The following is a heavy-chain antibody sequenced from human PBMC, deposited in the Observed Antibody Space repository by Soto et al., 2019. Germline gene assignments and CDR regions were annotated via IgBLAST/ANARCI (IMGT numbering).Heavy chain of an antibody. CDR2: FVPVFGSA. Sequence: QVQLVQSGAEVKKPESSVRVSCKASGAAFNTITINWVRQAPGQGLEWMGGFVPVFGSATYAQKFQGRVAITADASTSTFYMELSRLNSEDTALYYCVREDDTTGSYSWFDPWGQGTLVTVSS. V-gene: IGHV1-69*01. CDR1: GAAFNTIT. D-gene: IGHD3-9*01. CDR3: VREDDTTGSYSWFDP. J-gene: IGHJ5*02.